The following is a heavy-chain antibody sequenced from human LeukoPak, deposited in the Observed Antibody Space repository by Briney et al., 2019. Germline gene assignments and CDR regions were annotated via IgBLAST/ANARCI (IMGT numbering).Heavy chain of an antibody. J-gene: IGHJ4*02. V-gene: IGHV3-30-3*01. CDR3: AREEMATPDFDY. Sequence: GGSLRLSCAASGFTFSSYAMHWVRQAPGKGLEWVAVISYDGSNKYYADSVKGRFTISRDNSKNTLYLQMNSLRAEDTAVYYCAREEMATPDFDYWGQGPLVTVSS. CDR1: GFTFSSYA. D-gene: IGHD5-24*01. CDR2: ISYDGSNK.